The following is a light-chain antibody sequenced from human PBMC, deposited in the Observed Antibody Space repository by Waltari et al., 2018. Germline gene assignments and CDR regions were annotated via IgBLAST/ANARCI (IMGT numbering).Light chain of an antibody. V-gene: IGKV1-39*01. Sequence: DIQMTQSPSSLSASVGDRVTITCRASQSIISYLNWYQQKPGKAPKILIYAASSLQSGVPSRFSGSGSGTDVTLTISSLQPEDFATYYCQQSYSTPLTFGGGTKVEIK. CDR2: AAS. CDR1: QSIISY. J-gene: IGKJ4*01. CDR3: QQSYSTPLT.